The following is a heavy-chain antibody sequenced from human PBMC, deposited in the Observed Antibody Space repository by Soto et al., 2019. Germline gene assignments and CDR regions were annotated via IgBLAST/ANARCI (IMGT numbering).Heavy chain of an antibody. CDR2: SRPDTDDR. D-gene: IGHD1-26*01. Sequence: VQLVESGGGLVQPGGSLRLSCAASGFNFSRYWMNWVRQAPGKGLEWVANSRPDTDDRFHADSVRGRFSISRDNAKKSLFLQMNSPRGEDTAVYYWAREDGTFDYWGQGTLVTVSS. J-gene: IGHJ4*02. V-gene: IGHV3-7*04. CDR3: AREDGTFDY. CDR1: GFNFSRYW.